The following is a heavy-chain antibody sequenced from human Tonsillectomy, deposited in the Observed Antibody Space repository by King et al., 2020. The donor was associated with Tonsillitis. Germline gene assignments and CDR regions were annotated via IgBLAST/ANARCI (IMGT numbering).Heavy chain of an antibody. V-gene: IGHV3-30*18. D-gene: IGHD6-25*01. Sequence: VQLVESGGGVVQPGRSLRLSCAASGFTFSNYGMHWVRQAPGKGLEWVAVISYDGTNKYYADSVKRRLTISRDNSKNTLYLQMNSLRVEDTAVYYCAKEVRSSGAASEGYYYYGIDVWGQGTTVTVSS. CDR3: AKEVRSSGAASEGYYYYGIDV. CDR2: ISYDGTNK. CDR1: GFTFSNYG. J-gene: IGHJ6*02.